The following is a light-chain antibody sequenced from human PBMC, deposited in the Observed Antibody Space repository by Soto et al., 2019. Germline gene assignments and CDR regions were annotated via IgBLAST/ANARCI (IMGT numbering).Light chain of an antibody. CDR3: QQYHSDPIT. V-gene: IGKV4-1*01. J-gene: IGKJ5*01. Sequence: DFVMTQSPDSLAVSLGERATINCKSSHSVLSSSDNRNYLAWFQQKPGQPPKLIMYWASARTSGVPDRFSGGGSETDFTLTISSLQAEDVAVYYCQQYHSDPITFGQGTRLEIK. CDR2: WAS. CDR1: HSVLSSSDNRNY.